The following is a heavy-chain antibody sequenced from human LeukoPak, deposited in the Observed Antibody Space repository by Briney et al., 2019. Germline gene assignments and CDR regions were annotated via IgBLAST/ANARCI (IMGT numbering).Heavy chain of an antibody. Sequence: PSETLSLTXTVSGGSISSSSYYWGWIRQPPGKGLDWVGSIYYSGSTYYNPSLKSRVTISVDTSKNQFSLKLSSVTAADTAVYYCARHARYCSGGSCLRGPYYYYYYMDVWGKGTTVTVSS. CDR2: IYYSGST. V-gene: IGHV4-39*01. J-gene: IGHJ6*03. CDR3: ARHARYCSGGSCLRGPYYYYYYMDV. CDR1: GGSISSSSYY. D-gene: IGHD2-15*01.